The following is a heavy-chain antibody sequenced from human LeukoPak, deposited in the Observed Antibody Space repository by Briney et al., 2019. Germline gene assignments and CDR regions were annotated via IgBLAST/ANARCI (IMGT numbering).Heavy chain of an antibody. V-gene: IGHV4-59*01. CDR3: ARRGYYMDV. J-gene: IGHJ6*03. CDR2: VYNSGNT. Sequence: TSETLSLTCTVPGGSISDYFWSWIRQPPGKGLEWIGYVYNSGNTNYNPSLKSRVTISVDTSKNQFSLKLSSVTAADTAVYYCARRGYYMDVWGKGITVTVSS. CDR1: GGSISDYF.